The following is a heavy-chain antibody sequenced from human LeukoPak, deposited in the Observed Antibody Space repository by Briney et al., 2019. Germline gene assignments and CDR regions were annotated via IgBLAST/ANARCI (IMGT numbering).Heavy chain of an antibody. Sequence: GGSLRLSCAASGFTVSSNYMSWVRQAPGKGLEWVSVIYSGGSTYYADSVKGRFTISRDNAKNSLYLQMNSLRAEDTAVYYCARAPEKATVTSAWGQGTLVTVSS. CDR3: ARAPEKATVTSA. CDR1: GFTVSSNY. J-gene: IGHJ5*02. D-gene: IGHD4-11*01. V-gene: IGHV3-53*01. CDR2: IYSGGST.